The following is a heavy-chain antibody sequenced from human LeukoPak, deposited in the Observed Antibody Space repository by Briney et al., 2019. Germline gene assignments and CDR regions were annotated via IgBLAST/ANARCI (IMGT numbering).Heavy chain of an antibody. D-gene: IGHD3-10*02. Sequence: ASETLSLTCTVSGGSLSSSSYYWGWIRQPPGKGLEWIGSIYYSGRTNNNPSLKSRVTISVDTSKNQLSLKLSSVTAADTAVYYCARRRTMFGYFAGEFDYWGQGTLVTVSS. J-gene: IGHJ4*02. V-gene: IGHV4-39*01. CDR2: IYYSGRT. CDR1: GGSLSSSSYY. CDR3: ARRRTMFGYFAGEFDY.